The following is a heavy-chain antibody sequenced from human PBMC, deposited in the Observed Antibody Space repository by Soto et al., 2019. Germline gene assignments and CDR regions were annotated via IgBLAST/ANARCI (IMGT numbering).Heavy chain of an antibody. CDR2: IYYSGGT. CDR3: ARFLGMVRGGPAAFDI. V-gene: IGHV4-30-4*01. CDR1: DGSIRSGDYY. Sequence: QVQLQESGPGLVKPTQTLSLTCTVSDGSIRSGDYYWSWIRQPPGKGLAWIGYIYYSGGTYYNPSLKSRVTMSGDTPKNHYALKLRSVTAAATAVHYCARFLGMVRGGPAAFDIWGQGTIVTVSS. J-gene: IGHJ3*02. D-gene: IGHD3-10*01.